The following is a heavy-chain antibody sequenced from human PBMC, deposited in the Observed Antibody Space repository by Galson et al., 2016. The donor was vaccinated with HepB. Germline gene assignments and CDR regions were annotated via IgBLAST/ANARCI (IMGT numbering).Heavy chain of an antibody. Sequence: SLRLSCAASEFTVSNKYMAWVRQAPGKGLERLSVIYAGGTPYYSDSARGRFIISRDSSTNTLHLHMKNLRVEDTAIYYCSTAVASGYFGAGALLGFDSWGQGTLVIVSP. CDR2: IYAGGTP. CDR1: EFTVSNKY. D-gene: IGHD3-10*01. CDR3: STAVASGYFGAGALLGFDS. J-gene: IGHJ4*02. V-gene: IGHV3-53*01.